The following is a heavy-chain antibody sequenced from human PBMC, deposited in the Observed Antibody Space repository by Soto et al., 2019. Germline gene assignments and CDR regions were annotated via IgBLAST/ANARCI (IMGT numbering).Heavy chain of an antibody. V-gene: IGHV4-31*03. Sequence: SETLSLTCTVSGGSISSGVYYWSWIRQHPGKGLEWIGYIYYSGSTYYNPSLKSRVTISVDTSKNQFSLKLSSVTAADTAVYYCARVASDNGFYYFDYWGQGTLVTVSS. CDR2: IYYSGST. CDR3: ARVASDNGFYYFDY. CDR1: GGSISSGVYY. J-gene: IGHJ4*02. D-gene: IGHD5-12*01.